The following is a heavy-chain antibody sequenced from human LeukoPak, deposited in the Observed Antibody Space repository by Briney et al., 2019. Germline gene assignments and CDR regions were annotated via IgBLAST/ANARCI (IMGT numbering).Heavy chain of an antibody. CDR3: STLTSRGLSDS. D-gene: IGHD1-20*01. CDR2: IKSKADGETI. V-gene: IGHV3-15*07. Sequence: PGGSLRLSCAASGFTFANAWMNWVRQAPGKGLEWVGRIKSKADGETIDYAAPVKGRFTFSRDDSKNMLYLQMNSLKSEDTAVYYCSTLTSRGLSDSWGQGTLVTVSS. J-gene: IGHJ4*02. CDR1: GFTFANAW.